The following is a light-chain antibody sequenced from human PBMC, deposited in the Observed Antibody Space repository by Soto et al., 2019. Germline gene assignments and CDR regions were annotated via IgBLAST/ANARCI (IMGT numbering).Light chain of an antibody. CDR1: SSDVGGYNY. V-gene: IGLV2-8*01. Sequence: QSALTQPPSASGSPGQSVTISCTGTSSDVGGYNYVSWYQQHPGKAPKLMIYEVIKQPSGVPDRFSGSKSGNTASLTVSGLQAEDEADYYCTSYAASNNYLFGTGTKVTVL. J-gene: IGLJ1*01. CDR3: TSYAASNNYL. CDR2: EVI.